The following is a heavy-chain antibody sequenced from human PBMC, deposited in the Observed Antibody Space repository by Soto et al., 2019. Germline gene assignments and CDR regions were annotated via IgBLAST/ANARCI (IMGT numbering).Heavy chain of an antibody. CDR2: ISGGGGST. J-gene: IGHJ4*02. D-gene: IGHD5-18*01. V-gene: IGHV3-23*01. CDR1: GFSFHSYA. CDR3: AKERYSFDGLCDY. Sequence: EVQLLESGGGLVQPGGSLRLSCAGSGFSFHSYAMSWVRQAPGKGLEWVSAISGGGGSTYYAGSVKGRFTISRDNSKNTLYLQMNSLRVEDTAVYYCAKERYSFDGLCDYWSQGTLVTVSS.